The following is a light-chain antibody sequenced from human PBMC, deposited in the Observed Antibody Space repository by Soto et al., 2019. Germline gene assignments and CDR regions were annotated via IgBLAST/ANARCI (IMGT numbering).Light chain of an antibody. J-gene: IGKJ4*01. V-gene: IGKV1-39*01. CDR2: AAS. CDR1: QTISNY. Sequence: DIQMTQSPSSLSASVGDRVTITCRASQTISNYLNWYQQQPGKAPKLLIYAASSLQSGVPSRFSGSGSGTDFTLTISSLEPEDFAVYYCQQRSTFLTFGGGTKVDIK. CDR3: QQRSTFLT.